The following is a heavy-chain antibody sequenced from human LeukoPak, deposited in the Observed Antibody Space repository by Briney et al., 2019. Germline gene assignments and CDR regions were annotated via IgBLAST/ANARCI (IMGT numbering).Heavy chain of an antibody. CDR1: GYTLSNHA. V-gene: IGHV1-3*01. D-gene: IGHD2-2*01. J-gene: IGHJ6*02. CDR3: ATDSTTWLYGMDV. Sequence: ASVKVSCKASGYTLSNHAIHWVRQAPGQRLEWMGWINVGNGNTKYSRKLQGRLTITRDTSASTVYMELRGLNSEDATVYYCATDSTTWLYGMDVWGQGTTVAASS. CDR2: INVGNGNT.